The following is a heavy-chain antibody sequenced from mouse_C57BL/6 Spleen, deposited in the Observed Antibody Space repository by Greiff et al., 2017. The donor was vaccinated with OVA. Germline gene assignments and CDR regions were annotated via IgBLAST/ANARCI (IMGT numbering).Heavy chain of an antibody. Sequence: EVQLQESGGGLVKPGGSLKLSCAASGFTFSSYTMSWVRQTPEKRLEWVATISGGGGNTYYPDSVKGRFTISRDNAKNTLYLQMSSLRSEDTALYYCARGGSNYVGYFDVWGTGTTVTVSS. CDR2: ISGGGGNT. D-gene: IGHD2-5*01. V-gene: IGHV5-9*01. J-gene: IGHJ1*03. CDR1: GFTFSSYT. CDR3: ARGGSNYVGYFDV.